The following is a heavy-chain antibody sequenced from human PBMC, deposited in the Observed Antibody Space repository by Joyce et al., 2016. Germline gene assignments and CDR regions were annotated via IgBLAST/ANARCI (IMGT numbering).Heavy chain of an antibody. Sequence: EVQLVESGGVLVKPGGSLKISCGASGFMFSTSSMSWFRQAPGKGLEWVSAIRGDRRFIFHADSVRGRFTVARDNAENYLYLQMKSLRVEDTAVYYCARGGLVYDYSMDVWGQGTTVIVSS. CDR2: IRGDRRFI. J-gene: IGHJ6*02. V-gene: IGHV3-21*02. CDR1: GFMFSTSS. D-gene: IGHD2-21*01. CDR3: ARGGLVYDYSMDV.